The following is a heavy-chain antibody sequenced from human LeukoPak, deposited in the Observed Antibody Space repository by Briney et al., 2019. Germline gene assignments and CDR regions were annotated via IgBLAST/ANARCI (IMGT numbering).Heavy chain of an antibody. CDR3: ARRRAFPYGDYDY. J-gene: IGHJ4*02. CDR1: GFTFSSYG. V-gene: IGHV3-30*02. CDR2: IRYDGSNK. D-gene: IGHD4-17*01. Sequence: GGSLRLSCAASGFTFSSYGMHWVRQAPGKGLEWVAFIRYDGSNKYYADSVKGRFTISRDNSKNTLYLQMNSLRAEDTAVYYCARRRAFPYGDYDYWGQGTLVTVSS.